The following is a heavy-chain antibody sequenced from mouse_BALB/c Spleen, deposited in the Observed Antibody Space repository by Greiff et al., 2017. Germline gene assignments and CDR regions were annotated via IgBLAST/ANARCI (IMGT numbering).Heavy chain of an antibody. J-gene: IGHJ2*01. CDR1: GYTFTSYW. V-gene: IGHV1-69*02. Sequence: QVQLKQPGAELVKPGAPVKLSCKASGYTFTSYWMNWVKQRPGRGLEWIGRIDPSDSETHYNQKFKDKATLTVDKSSSTAYIQLSSLTSEDSAVYYCARTGFNWEGPYFDYWGQGTTLTVSS. CDR3: ARTGFNWEGPYFDY. D-gene: IGHD4-1*01. CDR2: IDPSDSET.